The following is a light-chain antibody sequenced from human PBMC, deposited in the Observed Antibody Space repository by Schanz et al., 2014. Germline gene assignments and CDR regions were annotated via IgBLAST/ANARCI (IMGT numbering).Light chain of an antibody. CDR3: QQYNTYSPT. CDR2: DAS. CDR1: QNINDW. J-gene: IGKJ1*01. Sequence: DIQMTQSPSTLSASIGDRVTITCRASQNINDWLAWYQQKPGKAPRLLINDASTLKSGVPSRFSGSGSGTTFTLTISSLQPDDYGTYYGQQYNTYSPTFGQGTRVEVK. V-gene: IGKV1-5*01.